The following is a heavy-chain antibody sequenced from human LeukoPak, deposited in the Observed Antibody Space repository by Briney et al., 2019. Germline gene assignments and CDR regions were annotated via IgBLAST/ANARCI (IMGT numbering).Heavy chain of an antibody. CDR2: FDPEDGET. Sequence: ASVKVSCKVSGYTLTELSMHWVRQAPGKGLEWMGGFDPEDGETIYAQKFQGRVTMTEDTSTDTAYMELSSLRSEDTAVYYCATDRRPLKGIAAAGPYYMDVWGEGTTVTVSS. J-gene: IGHJ6*03. CDR3: ATDRRPLKGIAAAGPYYMDV. CDR1: GYTLTELS. D-gene: IGHD6-13*01. V-gene: IGHV1-24*01.